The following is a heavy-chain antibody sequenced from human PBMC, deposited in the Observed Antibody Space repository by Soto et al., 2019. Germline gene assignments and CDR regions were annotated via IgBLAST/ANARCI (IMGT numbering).Heavy chain of an antibody. D-gene: IGHD3-3*01. Sequence: QVKLVQSGCEVKKPGSSVKISCKASGYTFSSYGISWVRKAPGQGLEWMGWISAYNGNTNYAQKFQGRVTTTTDTATSTAYMELRSLRSDDTAIYYCARTLNEWLLGLEWGQGTLVTVSS. CDR1: GYTFSSYG. J-gene: IGHJ4*02. V-gene: IGHV1-18*01. CDR3: ARTLNEWLLGLE. CDR2: ISAYNGNT.